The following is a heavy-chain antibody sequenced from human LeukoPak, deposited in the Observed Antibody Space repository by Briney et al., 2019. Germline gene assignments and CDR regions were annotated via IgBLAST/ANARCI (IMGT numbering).Heavy chain of an antibody. CDR2: IYYSGNT. CDR1: GGSISSYY. CDR3: ARHGTVLRYFDWLSQYFDY. V-gene: IGHV4-59*08. J-gene: IGHJ4*02. D-gene: IGHD3-9*01. Sequence: PPETLSLTCTVSGGSISSYYWSWIRQPPGKGLEWIGYIYYSGNTNYNPSLKSRVTILVDTSKNQVSLKLSSVTAADTAVYYCARHGTVLRYFDWLSQYFDYWGQGTLVTVSS.